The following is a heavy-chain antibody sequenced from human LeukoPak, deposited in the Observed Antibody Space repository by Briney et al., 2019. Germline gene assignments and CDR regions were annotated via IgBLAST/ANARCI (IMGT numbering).Heavy chain of an antibody. CDR3: ARGGVPHAWRYYYDSSGYPPDY. Sequence: GESLRLSCAASGFTFSDYYMSWIRQAPGKGLEWVSYISSSSSYTNYANSVEGRFTISRDNAKNSLYLQMNSLRAEDTAVYYCARGGVPHAWRYYYDSSGYPPDYWGQGTLVTVSS. V-gene: IGHV3-11*06. CDR1: GFTFSDYY. CDR2: ISSSSSYT. D-gene: IGHD3-22*01. J-gene: IGHJ4*02.